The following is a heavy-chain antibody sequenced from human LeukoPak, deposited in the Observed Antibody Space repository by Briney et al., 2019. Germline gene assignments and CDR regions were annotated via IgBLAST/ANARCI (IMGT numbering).Heavy chain of an antibody. CDR3: ARDSVRGVDLDV. Sequence: SETLSLTCTVSGGSISSYYWSWIRQPAGKGLEWIGRIYISATTNYNPSLKSRVTMSVDTSKNQSSLKLSSVTAADTAVYYCARDSVRGVDLDVWGKGTTVTISS. CDR2: IYISATT. CDR1: GGSISSYY. V-gene: IGHV4-4*07. J-gene: IGHJ6*04. D-gene: IGHD3-10*01.